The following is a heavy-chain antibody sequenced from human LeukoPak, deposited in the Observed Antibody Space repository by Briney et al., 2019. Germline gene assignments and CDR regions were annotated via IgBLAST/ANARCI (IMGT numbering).Heavy chain of an antibody. V-gene: IGHV1-2*02. CDR2: VNANSGGT. D-gene: IGHD6-13*01. CDR1: GDTSTGYY. CDR3: ARETRYSSSWYEWFDP. J-gene: IGHJ5*02. Sequence: APVKGSCTASGDTSTGYYMRRGRHAPRQRPEWMRGVNANSGGTNYAQKFQGRVTMTRDTSISTAYMELCRLRSDDTAVYYCARETRYSSSWYEWFDPWGQGTLVTVSS.